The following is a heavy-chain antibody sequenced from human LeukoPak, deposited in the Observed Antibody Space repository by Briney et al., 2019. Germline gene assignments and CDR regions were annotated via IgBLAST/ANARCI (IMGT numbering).Heavy chain of an antibody. J-gene: IGHJ5*02. V-gene: IGHV4-38-2*02. CDR1: GYSISSGYF. Sequence: NLRETLSLTCTVSGYSISSGYFWGWMRQPPGKGLEWIGSIYQSETAHYNPSLKSRVTISVDTSKNQFSLKLRSVMAADTAVYYCARAPGRGYSSGSWGFDPWGQGTLVTVSS. CDR3: ARAPGRGYSSGSWGFDP. CDR2: IYQSETA. D-gene: IGHD6-19*01.